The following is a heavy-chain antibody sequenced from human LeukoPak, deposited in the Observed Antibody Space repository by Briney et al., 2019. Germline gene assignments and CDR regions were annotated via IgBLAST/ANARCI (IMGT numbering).Heavy chain of an antibody. D-gene: IGHD5-24*01. CDR3: ARDQLDGYNRAFDI. V-gene: IGHV3-21*01. CDR1: GFTFSSYS. Sequence: PGGSLRLSCAASGFTFSSYSMNWVRQAPGKGLEWVSSISSSSSYIYYTDSVKGRFTISRDNAKNSLYLQMNSLRAEDTAVYYCARDQLDGYNRAFDIWGQGTMVTVSS. J-gene: IGHJ3*02. CDR2: ISSSSSYI.